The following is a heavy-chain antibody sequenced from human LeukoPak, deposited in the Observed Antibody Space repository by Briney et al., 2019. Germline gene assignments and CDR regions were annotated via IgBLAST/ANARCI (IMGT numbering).Heavy chain of an antibody. V-gene: IGHV3-23*01. CDR2: ISGSGGST. CDR3: AKEVVVVPAAISPNWFDP. J-gene: IGHJ5*02. Sequence: GGSLRLSCAASGFTFSSYAMSWVRQAPGKGLGWVSAISGSGGSTYYADSVKGRFTISRDNSKNTLYLQMNSLRAEDTAVYYCAKEVVVVPAAISPNWFDPWGQGTLVTVSS. D-gene: IGHD2-2*01. CDR1: GFTFSSYA.